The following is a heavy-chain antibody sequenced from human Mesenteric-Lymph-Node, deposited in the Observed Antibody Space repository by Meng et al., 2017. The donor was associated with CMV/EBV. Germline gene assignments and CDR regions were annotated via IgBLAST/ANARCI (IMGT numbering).Heavy chain of an antibody. D-gene: IGHD2-15*01. CDR2: IIPILGIA. J-gene: IGHJ5*02. CDR3: ARGPRPEGGPSRYCSGGSCYSVWFDP. V-gene: IGHV1-69*04. Sequence: VHQAPGQGLEWMGRIIPILGIANYAQKFQGRVTITADKSTSTAYMELSSLRSEDTAVYYCARGPRPEGGPSRYCSGGSCYSVWFDPWGQGTLVTVSS.